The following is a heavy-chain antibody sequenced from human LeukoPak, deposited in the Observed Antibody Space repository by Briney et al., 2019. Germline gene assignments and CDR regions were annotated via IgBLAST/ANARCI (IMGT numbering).Heavy chain of an antibody. D-gene: IGHD3-10*01. CDR1: GGSISSYY. V-gene: IGHV4-59*01. CDR3: ATGGYYYGSLVY. CDR2: IYYSGST. J-gene: IGHJ4*02. Sequence: SETLSLTCTVSGGSISSYYWSWIRQPPGKGLEWIGYIYYSGSTNYNPSLKSRVTISVDTSKNQFSLKLSSVTAADTAVYYCATGGYYYGSLVYWGQGTLVTVSS.